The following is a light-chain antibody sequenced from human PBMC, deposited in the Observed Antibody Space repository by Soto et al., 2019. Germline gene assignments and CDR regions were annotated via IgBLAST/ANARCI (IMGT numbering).Light chain of an antibody. J-gene: IGLJ3*02. CDR2: EVS. V-gene: IGLV2-14*01. Sequence: QSVLTQPASVSGSPGQSITISCAGTASDVGAYNYVSWYQQHPGTAPRLIIYEVSNRPSGVSNRFSGSKSGNTASLTISGLQAEDEADYYCSSYSISTTWLFGGGTKLTVL. CDR3: SSYSISTTWL. CDR1: ASDVGAYNY.